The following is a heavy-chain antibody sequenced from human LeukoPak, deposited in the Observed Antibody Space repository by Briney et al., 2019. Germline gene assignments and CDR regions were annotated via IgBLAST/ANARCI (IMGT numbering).Heavy chain of an antibody. V-gene: IGHV4-30-2*01. Sequence: PSQTLSLTCAVSGGSISSGGYSWSWIRQPPGKGLEWIGYIYHSGSTYYNPSLKSRVTISVDRSKNQFSLKLSSVTAADTAVYYCAGDQLGGYFDYRGQGTLVTVSS. D-gene: IGHD1-1*01. CDR2: IYHSGST. CDR3: AGDQLGGYFDY. CDR1: GGSISSGGYS. J-gene: IGHJ4*02.